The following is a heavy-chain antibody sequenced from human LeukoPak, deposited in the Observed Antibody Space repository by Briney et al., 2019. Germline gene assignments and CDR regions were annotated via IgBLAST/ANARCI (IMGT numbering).Heavy chain of an antibody. CDR3: ARVSYDFWSGPAMPQDY. D-gene: IGHD3-3*01. J-gene: IGHJ4*02. Sequence: ASVKVSCKASGYTFTSYGISWVRQAPGQGLEWMGWISAYNGTTNYARKLQGRVTMTTDTSTSTAYMELRSLRSDDTAVYYCARVSYDFWSGPAMPQDYWGQGTLVTVSS. V-gene: IGHV1-18*01. CDR2: ISAYNGTT. CDR1: GYTFTSYG.